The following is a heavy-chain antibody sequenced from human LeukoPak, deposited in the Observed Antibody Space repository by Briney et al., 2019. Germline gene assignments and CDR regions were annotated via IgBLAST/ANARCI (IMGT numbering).Heavy chain of an antibody. CDR2: IYYSGST. CDR3: ARERITMVRGRDYYGMDV. J-gene: IGHJ6*02. V-gene: IGHV4-39*07. D-gene: IGHD3-10*01. Sequence: PSETLSLTCTVSGGSISSSSYYWGWIRQPPGKGLEWIGSIYYSGSTYYNPSLKSRVTISVDTSKNQFSLKLSSVTAADTAVYYCARERITMVRGRDYYGMDVWGQGTTVTVSS. CDR1: GGSISSSSYY.